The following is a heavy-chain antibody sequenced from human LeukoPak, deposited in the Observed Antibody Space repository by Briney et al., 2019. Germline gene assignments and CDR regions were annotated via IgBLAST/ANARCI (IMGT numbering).Heavy chain of an antibody. Sequence: GGSLRLSCAASGFTFSRYAVSWVRQAPGKGLEWVSAISGSGGSTYYADSVKGRFTISRDNSKNTLYLQMNSLRAEDTAVYYCAKADRRYYYDSSGYYPLIRWGQGTLVTVSS. CDR2: ISGSGGST. J-gene: IGHJ4*02. CDR1: GFTFSRYA. CDR3: AKADRRYYYDSSGYYPLIR. V-gene: IGHV3-23*01. D-gene: IGHD3-22*01.